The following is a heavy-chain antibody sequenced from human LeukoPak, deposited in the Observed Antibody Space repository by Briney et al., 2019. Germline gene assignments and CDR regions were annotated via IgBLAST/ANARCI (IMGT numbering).Heavy chain of an antibody. CDR2: IYSGGST. Sequence: PGGSLRLSCAASGFTVSSNYMSWVRQAPGKGLEWVSVIYSGGSTYYADSVKGRFTISRDNSKNTLYLQMNSLRAEDTAVYYCASSPPWYYDSSGYPRDYWGQGTLVTVSS. D-gene: IGHD3-22*01. CDR1: GFTVSSNY. CDR3: ASSPPWYYDSSGYPRDY. V-gene: IGHV3-53*01. J-gene: IGHJ4*02.